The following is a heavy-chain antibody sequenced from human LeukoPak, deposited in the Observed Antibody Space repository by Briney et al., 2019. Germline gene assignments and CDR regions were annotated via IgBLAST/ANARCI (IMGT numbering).Heavy chain of an antibody. CDR1: GFTFSSYT. CDR3: ARGGSIAARPANWFDP. Sequence: GGSLRLSCAVSGFTFSSYTMHWVRQAPGKGLEWVAVVWFDGSNDYYADSVKGRFTISRDNSKNTLYLHMNTLRAEDTAVYYCARGGSIAARPANWFDPWGQGTLVTVSS. V-gene: IGHV3-30*04. D-gene: IGHD6-6*01. J-gene: IGHJ5*02. CDR2: VWFDGSND.